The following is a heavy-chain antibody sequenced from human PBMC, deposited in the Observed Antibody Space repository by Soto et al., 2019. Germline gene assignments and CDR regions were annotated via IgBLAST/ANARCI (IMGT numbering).Heavy chain of an antibody. Sequence: QVQLQESGPGLVKPSGTLSLTCAVSSGSISSSNWWSWVRQPPGKGLEWIGEIYHSGRTNYNPSLKRRVTISLDKSKNQYSLKLSAVTAADTAVYYCAGLYCSSTSCSDYWGQGTLVTVSS. D-gene: IGHD2-2*01. CDR2: IYHSGRT. J-gene: IGHJ4*02. CDR1: SGSISSSNW. CDR3: AGLYCSSTSCSDY. V-gene: IGHV4-4*02.